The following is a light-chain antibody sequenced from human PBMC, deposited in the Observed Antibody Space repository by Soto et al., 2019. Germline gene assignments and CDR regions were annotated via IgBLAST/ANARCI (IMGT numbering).Light chain of an antibody. V-gene: IGKV3-11*01. CDR1: QSVNSN. Sequence: EIVLTQSPATLSLSPGERATLSCRASQSVNSNLAWYQQRPGQAPRLLIYEASNRATGIPARFSGSGSGTDFTLTISDLEHEDSAVYNCQQRASWPPLTFGGGTKVEIK. CDR3: QQRASWPPLT. CDR2: EAS. J-gene: IGKJ4*01.